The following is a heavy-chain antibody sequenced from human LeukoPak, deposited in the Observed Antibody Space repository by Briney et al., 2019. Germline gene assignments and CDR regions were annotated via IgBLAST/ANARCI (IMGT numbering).Heavy chain of an antibody. J-gene: IGHJ4*02. D-gene: IGHD2-15*01. Sequence: GGSLRLSCAVSGFTFSSYSMNWVRQAPGKGLEWVSNISSSGGTISYADSVKGRFTVSRDNAKKSLYLQMNSLRAEDTAVYYCARDSGAYYFDYWGQGTLVTVSS. V-gene: IGHV3-48*04. CDR3: ARDSGAYYFDY. CDR1: GFTFSSYS. CDR2: ISSSGGTI.